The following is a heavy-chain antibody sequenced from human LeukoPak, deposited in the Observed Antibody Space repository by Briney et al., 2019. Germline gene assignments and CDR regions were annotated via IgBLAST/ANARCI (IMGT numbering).Heavy chain of an antibody. CDR2: IIEGGDVK. J-gene: IGHJ4*02. CDR1: GFTFSAYW. CDR3: ARVGKNGWDFDH. V-gene: IGHV3-7*01. Sequence: GGSLRLSCAASGFTFSAYWMTWVRQAPGKGLAWVANIIEGGDVKYYVDSVKGRFTISRDNTKNPLYLQMTSLRADDTAVYYCARVGKNGWDFDHWGQGTLVTVSS. D-gene: IGHD6-19*01.